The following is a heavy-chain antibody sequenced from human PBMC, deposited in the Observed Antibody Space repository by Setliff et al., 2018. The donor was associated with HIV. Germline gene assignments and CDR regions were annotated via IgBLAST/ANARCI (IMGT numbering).Heavy chain of an antibody. CDR2: IRYDDTYK. CDR3: AKNLYRSPWSPLDY. J-gene: IGHJ4*02. CDR1: GFTFSNYD. D-gene: IGHD6-19*01. V-gene: IGHV3-30*02. Sequence: GGSLRLSCAASGFTFSNYDMSWVRQAPGKGLEWVAFIRYDDTYKFYADSLKGRFTISRDNSKNTLFLQVNSLRVEDTAVYYCAKNLYRSPWSPLDYWGQGTQVTVSS.